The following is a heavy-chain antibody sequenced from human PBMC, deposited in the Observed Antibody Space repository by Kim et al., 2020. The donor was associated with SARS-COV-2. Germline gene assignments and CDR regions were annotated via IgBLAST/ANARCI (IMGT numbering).Heavy chain of an antibody. D-gene: IGHD6-19*01. J-gene: IGHJ5*02. CDR3: AGWPHP. Sequence: SSGGSTYFADSVKGRFTNSRGNSKRTPYLQMNSLRADDTAVYYCAGWPHPWGQGTLVTVSS. CDR2: SSGGST. V-gene: IGHV3-53*01.